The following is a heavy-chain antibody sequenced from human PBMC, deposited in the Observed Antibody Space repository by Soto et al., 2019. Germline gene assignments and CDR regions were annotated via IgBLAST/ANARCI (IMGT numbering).Heavy chain of an antibody. D-gene: IGHD3-9*01. Sequence: TLSLTCTVSGDSLSSGGHYWSWIRQHPGKGLEWIGHIDDSVNYYYSPSLRSRVTISADMSKNQFSLNLRSVTAADTAVYYCARVDHRGYFAILTDYWGQGTLVTVSS. V-gene: IGHV4-31*03. J-gene: IGHJ4*02. CDR3: ARVDHRGYFAILTDY. CDR2: IDDSVNY. CDR1: GDSLSSGGHY.